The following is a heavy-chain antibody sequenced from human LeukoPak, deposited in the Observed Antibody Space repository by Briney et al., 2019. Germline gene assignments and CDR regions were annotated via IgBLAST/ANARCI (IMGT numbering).Heavy chain of an antibody. CDR2: IKQGGSQE. J-gene: IGHJ6*02. CDR1: RFTLSTYW. V-gene: IGHV3-7*01. CDR3: ARGTYYDFWSGYLHVTHYYYYGMDV. D-gene: IGHD3-3*01. Sequence: GGSLRLSCAASRFTLSTYWMSWVRQAPGKGLEWVAHIKQGGSQEYYVDSVKGRFTISRDSAKNSLYLQMNSLRAEDTAVYYCARGTYYDFWSGYLHVTHYYYYGMDVWGQGTTVTVSS.